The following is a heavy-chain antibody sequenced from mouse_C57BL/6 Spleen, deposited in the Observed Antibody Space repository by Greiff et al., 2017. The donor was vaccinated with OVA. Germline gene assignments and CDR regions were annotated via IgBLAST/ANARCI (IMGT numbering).Heavy chain of an antibody. J-gene: IGHJ4*01. D-gene: IGHD1-1*01. CDR3: ARIPGSSPLYAMDY. CDR1: GFTFSSYA. Sequence: EVKVVESGGGLVKPGGSLKLSCAASGFTFSSYAMSWVRQTPEKRLEWVATISDGGSYTYYPDNVKGRFTISRDNAKNNLYLQMSHLKSEDTAMYYCARIPGSSPLYAMDYWGQGTSVTVSS. V-gene: IGHV5-4*03. CDR2: ISDGGSYT.